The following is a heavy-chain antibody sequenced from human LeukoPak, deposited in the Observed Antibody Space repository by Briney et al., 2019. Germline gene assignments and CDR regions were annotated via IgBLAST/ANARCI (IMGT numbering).Heavy chain of an antibody. CDR1: GFTFSGYA. CDR3: ARERVAAAGTGSRFDY. J-gene: IGHJ4*02. D-gene: IGHD6-13*01. CDR2: ISYDGSNK. Sequence: PGGSLRLSCAASGFTFSGYAMHWVRQAPGKGLEWVAVISYDGSNKYYADSVKGRFTISRDNSKNTLYLQMNSLRAEDTAVYYCARERVAAAGTGSRFDYWGQGTLVTVSS. V-gene: IGHV3-30-3*01.